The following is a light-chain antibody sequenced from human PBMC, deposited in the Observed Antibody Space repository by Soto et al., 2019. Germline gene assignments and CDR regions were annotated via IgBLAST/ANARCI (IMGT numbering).Light chain of an antibody. Sequence: QSALTQPASVSGSPGQSITISCTGTSSDIGGYNYVSWYQHHPGKAPKLMIYDVTDRPSGVSNRFSGSKSGNTASLTISGLQLEDEADYYCNSYRSSSTLIVFGGGTKLTVL. V-gene: IGLV2-14*03. J-gene: IGLJ2*01. CDR3: NSYRSSSTLIV. CDR1: SSDIGGYNY. CDR2: DVT.